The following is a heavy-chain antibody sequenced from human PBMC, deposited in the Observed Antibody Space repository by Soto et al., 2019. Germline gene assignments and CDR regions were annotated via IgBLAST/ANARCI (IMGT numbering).Heavy chain of an antibody. D-gene: IGHD2-15*01. CDR2: VSSDGTNR. J-gene: IGHJ6*02. V-gene: IGHV3-30*04. CDR1: GFTLSNFA. Sequence: QVQLVESGGGVVQPGRSLRLSCTASGFTLSNFAIHWVRQAPGKGLEWVSVVSSDGTNRYYSDSVRGRFTGSRDNSKSTVYVHMNSLRAEDSAVYYCARHSRSPFLYYHGMDVLGQGTSVIVSS. CDR3: ARHSRSPFLYYHGMDV.